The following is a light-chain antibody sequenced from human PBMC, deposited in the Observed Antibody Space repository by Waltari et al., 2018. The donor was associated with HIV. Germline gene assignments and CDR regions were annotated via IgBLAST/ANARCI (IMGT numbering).Light chain of an antibody. CDR2: DNN. Sequence: QSVLKQPPSVSAAPGQKVTISCSGTRSNSGNNYVSWYQPFPGAAPKLLIYDNNRRPAGIPDRFSGSKSGTSATLGVTGLQTGDEADYYCGTWDGSLGSGVFGGGTKLTVL. CDR3: GTWDGSLGSGV. V-gene: IGLV1-51*01. J-gene: IGLJ2*01. CDR1: RSNSGNNY.